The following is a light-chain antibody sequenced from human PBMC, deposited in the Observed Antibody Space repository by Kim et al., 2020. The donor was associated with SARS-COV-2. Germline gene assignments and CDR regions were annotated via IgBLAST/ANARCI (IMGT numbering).Light chain of an antibody. Sequence: DIVMTQSPESLAVSLGERATINCKSSQSVLYSSNNKSYLAWYQQKPGQPPKLLIYWASTRESGVPDRFSGSGSGTDFTLTISSLQAEDVAVYYCQQYYSTPPTFVQGTKGYIK. CDR3: QQYYSTPPT. J-gene: IGKJ1*01. CDR1: QSVLYSSNNKSY. CDR2: WAS. V-gene: IGKV4-1*01.